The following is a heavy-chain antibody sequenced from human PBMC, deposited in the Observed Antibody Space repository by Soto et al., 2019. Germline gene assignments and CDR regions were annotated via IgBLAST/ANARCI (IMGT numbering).Heavy chain of an antibody. V-gene: IGHV1-46*03. J-gene: IGHJ4*02. CDR3: ARVNFGVADAFDC. Sequence: ASVKVSFKASGYTFTSYYMQWVRQAPGQGLEWMGRINPTGGSTSYAQKFQGRVTMTRDTSTSTVYMELSSLRSEDTAVYYGARVNFGVADAFDCWGQGTLVTVSS. CDR1: GYTFTSYY. CDR2: INPTGGST. D-gene: IGHD3-3*01.